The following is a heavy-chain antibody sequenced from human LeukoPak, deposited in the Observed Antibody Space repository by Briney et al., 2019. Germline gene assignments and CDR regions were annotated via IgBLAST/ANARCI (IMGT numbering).Heavy chain of an antibody. CDR3: ARGGYYYDSSGYYFSFDY. D-gene: IGHD3-22*01. V-gene: IGHV3-21*01. CDR1: GFTFRSYV. CDR2: ISSSSSYI. J-gene: IGHJ4*02. Sequence: GGSLRLSCAASGFTFRSYVMSWVRQAPGKGLEWVSSISSSSSYIYYADSVKGRFTISRDNAKNSLYLQMNSLRAEDTAVYYCARGGYYYDSSGYYFSFDYWGQGTLVTVSS.